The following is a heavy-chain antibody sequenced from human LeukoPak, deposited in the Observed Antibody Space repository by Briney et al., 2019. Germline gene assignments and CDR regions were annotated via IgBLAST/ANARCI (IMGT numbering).Heavy chain of an antibody. CDR3: AKSRVSYYYGMDV. J-gene: IGHJ6*02. V-gene: IGHV3-23*01. CDR1: GFTFSTYA. Sequence: GGSPRLSCAASGFTFSTYAMSWVRQTPGKGLEWVSAISGSGGSTYYADSVKGRFTISRDNSKSTLYLQMNSLRAEDTAVYYCAKSRVSYYYGMDVWGQGTTATVSS. CDR2: ISGSGGST.